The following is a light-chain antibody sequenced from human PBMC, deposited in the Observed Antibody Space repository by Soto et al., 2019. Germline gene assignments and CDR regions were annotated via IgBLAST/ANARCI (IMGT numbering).Light chain of an antibody. Sequence: EIVMTQSPATLSVSPEERATLSCRASQSVSSNLAWYQQKPGQAPRLLIYGASTRATGIPARFSGRGSGTEFTLTISSLQSEDFAVYYCQQDNNWPQTFGQGTKVEIK. V-gene: IGKV3-15*01. CDR1: QSVSSN. CDR2: GAS. CDR3: QQDNNWPQT. J-gene: IGKJ1*01.